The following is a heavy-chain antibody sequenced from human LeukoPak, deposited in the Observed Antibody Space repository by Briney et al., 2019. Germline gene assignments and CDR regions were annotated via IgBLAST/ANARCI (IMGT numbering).Heavy chain of an antibody. Sequence: SGGSLRLSCAASGFTFSSYEMNWVRQAPGKGLEWVSYISSSGSTIYYADSVKGRFTISRDNAKNSLYLQMNSLRAEDTAVYYCARVSTVTTGQEDYMDVWGKGTTVTVSS. V-gene: IGHV3-48*03. CDR2: ISSSGSTI. CDR1: GFTFSSYE. J-gene: IGHJ6*03. CDR3: ARVSTVTTGQEDYMDV. D-gene: IGHD4-17*01.